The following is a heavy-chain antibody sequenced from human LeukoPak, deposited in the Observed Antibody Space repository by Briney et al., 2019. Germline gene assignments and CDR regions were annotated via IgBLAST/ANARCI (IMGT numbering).Heavy chain of an antibody. V-gene: IGHV4-34*01. CDR3: ARGNFFTIFVTRSDWFDP. Sequence: PSETLSLTCAVYGGSFSGYYWSWIRQPPGKGLEWIGEINHSGSTSYNPSLKSRVTISVDTSKNQFSLKLNSVTAADTAVYYCARGNFFTIFVTRSDWFDPWGQGTLVTVSS. CDR2: INHSGST. CDR1: GGSFSGYY. D-gene: IGHD3-3*01. J-gene: IGHJ5*02.